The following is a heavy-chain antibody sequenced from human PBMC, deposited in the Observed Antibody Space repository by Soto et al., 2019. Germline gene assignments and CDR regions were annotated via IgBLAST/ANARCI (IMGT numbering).Heavy chain of an antibody. CDR3: AKKDQYGSGKVGMDV. Sequence: GGSLRLPYAASGFTFSSYAISRVLQAPGKGLEWVSAISGSGGSTYYADSVKGRFTISRDNSKNTLYLQMNSLRAEDTAVYYCAKKDQYGSGKVGMDVWGQGTTVTVSS. D-gene: IGHD3-10*01. CDR2: ISGSGGST. CDR1: GFTFSSYA. J-gene: IGHJ6*02. V-gene: IGHV3-23*01.